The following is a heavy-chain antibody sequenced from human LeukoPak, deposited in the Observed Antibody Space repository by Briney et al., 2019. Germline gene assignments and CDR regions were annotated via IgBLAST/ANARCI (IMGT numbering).Heavy chain of an antibody. V-gene: IGHV3-23*01. CDR1: GFTFSSYA. Sequence: GGSLRLSCAGSGFTFSSYAMSWVRQAPGKGLEWVSAISSSGGSTYCADSVKGRFTVSRDNSKNTQYLQMNSLRVEETAVYYCAGGPYYYYGMDVWGQGTTVTVSS. CDR2: ISSSGGST. D-gene: IGHD2-21*01. J-gene: IGHJ6*02. CDR3: AGGPYYYYGMDV.